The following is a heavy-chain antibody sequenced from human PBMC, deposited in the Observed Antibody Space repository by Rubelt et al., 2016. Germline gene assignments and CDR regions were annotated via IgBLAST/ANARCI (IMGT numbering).Heavy chain of an antibody. V-gene: IGHV1-18*01. CDR1: GYTFTSYG. J-gene: IGHJ4*02. CDR2: ISAYNGNT. D-gene: IGHD1-7*01. Sequence: QVQLVQSGAEVKKPGASVKVSCKASGYTFTSYGISWVRQAPGQGLEWMGWISAYNGNTNYAKKLHGRVPMTTDTSTSTAYMELRSLRSDDTAFYYCARDLPPFRRYNWNFPLDYWGQGTLVTVSS. CDR3: ARDLPPFRRYNWNFPLDY.